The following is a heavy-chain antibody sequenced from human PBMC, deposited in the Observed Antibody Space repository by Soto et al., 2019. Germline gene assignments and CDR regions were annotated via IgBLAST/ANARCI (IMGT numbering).Heavy chain of an antibody. V-gene: IGHV4-61*01. CDR1: VYSVSSGSYY. D-gene: IGHD3-22*01. Sequence: SETMYITCTVSVYSVSSGSYYWSWIKKSPGKGLEWIGWIYHSGSTNYNPSLKSRVTMSVDTSKSQFSLRLSSVTATDTAVYHCARKYYLDGTGYHYQFDQWGQGALVTVSS. CDR3: ARKYYLDGTGYHYQFDQ. J-gene: IGHJ4*02. CDR2: IYHSGST.